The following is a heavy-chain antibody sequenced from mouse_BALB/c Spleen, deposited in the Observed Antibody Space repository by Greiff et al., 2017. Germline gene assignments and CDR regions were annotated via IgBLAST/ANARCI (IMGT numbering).Heavy chain of an antibody. D-gene: IGHD1-2*01. CDR3: ARGATARYFDV. CDR2: INPGSGGT. J-gene: IGHJ1*01. CDR1: GYAFTNYL. Sequence: QVQLQQSGAELVRPGTSVKVSCKASGYAFTNYLIEWVKQRPGQGLEWIGVINPGSGGTNYNEKFKGKATLTADKSSSTAYMELSSLTSEDSAVYYCARGATARYFDVWGAGTTVTVSS. V-gene: IGHV1-54*01.